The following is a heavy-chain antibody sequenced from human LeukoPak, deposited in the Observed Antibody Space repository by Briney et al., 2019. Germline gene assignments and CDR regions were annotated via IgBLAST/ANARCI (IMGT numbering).Heavy chain of an antibody. D-gene: IGHD4-23*01. CDR3: AEDPSDYVGAFDI. Sequence: GGSLRLSCAASGFTFNNYPMSWVRQAPGKGLEWVSVIGSSGGSTHYADSVKGRFTISRDNSRNTLSLQMNSLRAEDTAVYYCAEDPSDYVGAFDIWGQGTMVSVSS. CDR2: IGSSGGST. CDR1: GFTFNNYP. J-gene: IGHJ3*02. V-gene: IGHV3-23*01.